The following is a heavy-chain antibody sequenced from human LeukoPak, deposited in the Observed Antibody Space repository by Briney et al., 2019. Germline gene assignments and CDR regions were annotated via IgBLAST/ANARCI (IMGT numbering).Heavy chain of an antibody. D-gene: IGHD3-22*01. J-gene: IGHJ4*02. CDR1: GFTFGSYA. CDR3: AIMHGYYDGSGYWVQ. CDR2: ISPSGDRT. Sequence: PGGSLRLSCAASGFTFGSYAMSWVRQAPGKGLEGVSFISPSGDRTSNADSVEGRFTISRDNPRNTLYLQMNSLRGEDTAVYYCAIMHGYYDGSGYWVQWGQGTLVTVSS. V-gene: IGHV3-23*01.